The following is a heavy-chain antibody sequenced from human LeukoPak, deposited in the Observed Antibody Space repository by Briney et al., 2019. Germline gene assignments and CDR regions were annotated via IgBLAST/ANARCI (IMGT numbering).Heavy chain of an antibody. V-gene: IGHV4-39*01. CDR2: IYYSGTT. CDR3: ARHSGSFYGQYDY. D-gene: IGHD1-26*01. Sequence: PSETLSLTCTVSGGSISSNSYYWGWIRQPPGKGLEWIGTIYYSGTTYYNPSLKSRVSISVDTSKNQFSLELTSVTAADTAVYYCARHSGSFYGQYDYWGQGTLVTVSS. CDR1: GGSISSNSYY. J-gene: IGHJ4*02.